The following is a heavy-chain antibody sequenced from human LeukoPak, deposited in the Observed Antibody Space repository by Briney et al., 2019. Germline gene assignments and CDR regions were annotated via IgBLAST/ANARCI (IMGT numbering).Heavy chain of an antibody. D-gene: IGHD3-10*01. CDR3: ARRRGGSGSYYFDH. J-gene: IGHJ4*02. V-gene: IGHV2-5*02. CDR1: GFSLSTSGVG. CDR2: IYWDDNK. Sequence: SGPTLVKPTQTLTLTCSFSGFSLSTSGVGVGWVRQPPGKALEWLALIYWDDNKPYSPSLKSRLTITKDTSKNQVVLTVTNMDPVDTATYYCARRRGGSGSYYFDHWGQGILVTVSS.